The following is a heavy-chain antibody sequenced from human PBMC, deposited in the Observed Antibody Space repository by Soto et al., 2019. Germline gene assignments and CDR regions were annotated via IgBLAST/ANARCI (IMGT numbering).Heavy chain of an antibody. CDR3: ARTVVPAASGWFAP. V-gene: IGHV3-66*01. Sequence: EVQLVESGGGLVQPGGSLRLSCAASGFTVSSNYMSWVRQAPGKGLEWVSVIYSGGSTYYSDSVKGRFTISRDNSTNTLYLQMKSLRAEDTAVYYCARTVVPAASGWFAPWGQGTLVTVSS. CDR2: IYSGGST. D-gene: IGHD2-2*01. CDR1: GFTVSSNY. J-gene: IGHJ5*02.